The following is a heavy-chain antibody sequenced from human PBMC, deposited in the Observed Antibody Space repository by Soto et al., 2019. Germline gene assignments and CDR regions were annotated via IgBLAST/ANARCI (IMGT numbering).Heavy chain of an antibody. D-gene: IGHD2-2*01. CDR2: ISAYNGNT. J-gene: IGHJ4*02. Sequence: ASVKVSCKASGYTFTSYGISWVRQAPGQGLEGMGWISAYNGNTNYAQKLQGRVTMTTDTSTSTAYMELRSLRSDDTAVYYCARVGYCSSTSCYAPRDYWGQGTLVTVSS. CDR1: GYTFTSYG. V-gene: IGHV1-18*01. CDR3: ARVGYCSSTSCYAPRDY.